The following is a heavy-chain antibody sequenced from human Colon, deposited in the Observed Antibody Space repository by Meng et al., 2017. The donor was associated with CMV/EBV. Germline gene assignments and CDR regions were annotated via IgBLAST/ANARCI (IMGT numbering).Heavy chain of an antibody. CDR1: GYTFTSYY. CDR2: INPSGGST. CDR3: ARDRGVPFWSGGTGGMDV. D-gene: IGHD3-3*01. Sequence: ASVKVSCKASGYTFTSYYMHWVRQAPGQGLEWMGIINPSGGSTSYAQKCQGRVTMTRDTSTSTVYMELSSLRSEDTAVYYGARDRGVPFWSGGTGGMDVWGQGTTVTVSS. J-gene: IGHJ6*02. V-gene: IGHV1-46*01.